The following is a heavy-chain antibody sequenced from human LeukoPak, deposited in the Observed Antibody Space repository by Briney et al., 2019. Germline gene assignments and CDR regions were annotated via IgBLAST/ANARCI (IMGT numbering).Heavy chain of an antibody. CDR2: IKQDGGET. Sequence: SGGSLRLSCAASGFNFNNYWMTWVRQAPGKGLDWVANIKQDGGETYYVGSVKGRFTISRDNAENSLYLQMNSLRAEDTAVYYCTSGRGSGYWGQGTPVTVSS. CDR3: TSGRGSGY. CDR1: GFNFNNYW. D-gene: IGHD3-10*01. V-gene: IGHV3-7*02. J-gene: IGHJ4*02.